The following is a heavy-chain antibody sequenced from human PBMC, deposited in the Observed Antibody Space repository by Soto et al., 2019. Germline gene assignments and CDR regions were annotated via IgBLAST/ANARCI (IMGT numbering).Heavy chain of an antibody. Sequence: SETLSLTCTVSGGSISSSGYYWGWIRQPPGKALEWIGSIYYSGSTYYNPSLKSRVTISVDTSKNQFSLKLSSVTAADTAVYYCANRRGFCSGDSCFPFDYWGQGALVTVSS. D-gene: IGHD2-15*01. V-gene: IGHV4-39*01. CDR2: IYYSGST. CDR1: GGSISSSGYY. CDR3: ANRRGFCSGDSCFPFDY. J-gene: IGHJ4*02.